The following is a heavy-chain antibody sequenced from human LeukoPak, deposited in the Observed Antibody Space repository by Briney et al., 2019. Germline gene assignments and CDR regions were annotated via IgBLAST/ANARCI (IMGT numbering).Heavy chain of an antibody. D-gene: IGHD6-13*01. Sequence: GGSLRLSCAASGFTFSSYAMHWVRQAPGKGLEWVAVISYDGSNKYYADSVKGRFTISRDNSKNTLYLQMNRLRAEDTAVYYCAREVFAGPFDYWGQGTLVTVSS. CDR1: GFTFSSYA. V-gene: IGHV3-30-3*01. J-gene: IGHJ4*02. CDR2: ISYDGSNK. CDR3: AREVFAGPFDY.